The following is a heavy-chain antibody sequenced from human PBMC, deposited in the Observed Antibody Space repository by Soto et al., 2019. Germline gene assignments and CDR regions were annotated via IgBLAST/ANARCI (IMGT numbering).Heavy chain of an antibody. J-gene: IGHJ3*02. V-gene: IGHV1-3*01. D-gene: IGHD2-15*01. CDR3: ARGDIVVVVAAHGGAFDI. CDR1: GYTFPGDA. Sequence: APVPVSCPGAGYTFPGDARHLGRQAPGQRLEWMGWINAGNGNTKYSQKFQGRVTITRDTSASTAYMELSSLRSEDTAVYYCARGDIVVVVAAHGGAFDIWGQGTMVTVSS. CDR2: INAGNGNT.